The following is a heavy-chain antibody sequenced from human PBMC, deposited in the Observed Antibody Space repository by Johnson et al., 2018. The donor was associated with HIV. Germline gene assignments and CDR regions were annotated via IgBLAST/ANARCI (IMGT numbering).Heavy chain of an antibody. V-gene: IGHV3-33*06. CDR3: VKGRDSSSWYAFDI. CDR2: IWYDGSNK. J-gene: IGHJ3*02. CDR1: GFTFSNAW. Sequence: VQLVESGGGLVKPGGSLRVSCAASGFTFSNAWMNWVRQAPGKGLEWVAVIWYDGSNKYYADSVKGRFTISRDNSKNPLYLQKNSLRAEDTAIYYCVKGRDSSSWYAFDIWGQGTMVTVSS. D-gene: IGHD6-13*01.